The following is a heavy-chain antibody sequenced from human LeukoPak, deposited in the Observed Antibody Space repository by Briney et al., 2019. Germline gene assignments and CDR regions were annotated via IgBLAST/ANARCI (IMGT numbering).Heavy chain of an antibody. V-gene: IGHV3-23*01. CDR2: INGSGGSS. D-gene: IGHD1-14*01. Sequence: GGSLRLSFAASVFIFIRYAMSWLRQAPGKGLDWVSAINGSGGSSYYPDTVKDRFTISRDNSKNTLYLQMNSLRAEDTAGYYCAKDSECWGQGTLVTVSS. CDR3: AKDSEC. CDR1: VFIFIRYA. J-gene: IGHJ4*02.